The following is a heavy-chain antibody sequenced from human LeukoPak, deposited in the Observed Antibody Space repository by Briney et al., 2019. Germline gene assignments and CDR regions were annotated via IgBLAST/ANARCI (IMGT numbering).Heavy chain of an antibody. CDR2: IYSGGGT. Sequence: GGSLRLFSASSVHTHSIHYTSWARQAPGKGLEWVSVIYSGGGTYYADSVKGRFTISRDNSKNTLFLQMDSLRAEDTAVYYCAIELKTCFYEISGYYGQAFEICGQGKMGTVSS. J-gene: IGHJ3*02. D-gene: IGHD3-22*01. CDR3: AIELKTCFYEISGYYGQAFEI. V-gene: IGHV3-66*01. CDR1: VHTHSIHY.